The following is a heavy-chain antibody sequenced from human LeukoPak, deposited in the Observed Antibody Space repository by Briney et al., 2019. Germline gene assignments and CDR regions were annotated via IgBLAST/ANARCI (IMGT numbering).Heavy chain of an antibody. CDR3: ATYNYDILTGPTSDAFDI. CDR2: INPSGGST. V-gene: IGHV1-46*01. CDR1: GYTFTSYY. D-gene: IGHD3-9*01. Sequence: AASVKVSCKASGYTFTSYYMHWVRQAPGQGLEWMGIINPSGGSTSYAQKFQGRVTMTEDTTTDTAYMELSSLRSEDTAVYYCATYNYDILTGPTSDAFDIWGQGTMVTVSS. J-gene: IGHJ3*02.